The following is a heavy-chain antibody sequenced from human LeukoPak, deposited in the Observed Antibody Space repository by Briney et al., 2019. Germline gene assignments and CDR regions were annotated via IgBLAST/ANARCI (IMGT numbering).Heavy chain of an antibody. V-gene: IGHV3-11*03. Sequence: PGGSLRLSCVASGFTFSDYYLTWMRQGPGKGLEWVSFISSRSTYTSYADSVKGRFTISRDNAKNSLYLQMNSLRAEDTAVYYRARMNYYYGLGNLTDRYGMDVWGQGTTVSVSS. CDR2: ISSRSTYT. CDR1: GFTFSDYY. J-gene: IGHJ6*02. CDR3: ARMNYYYGLGNLTDRYGMDV. D-gene: IGHD3-10*01.